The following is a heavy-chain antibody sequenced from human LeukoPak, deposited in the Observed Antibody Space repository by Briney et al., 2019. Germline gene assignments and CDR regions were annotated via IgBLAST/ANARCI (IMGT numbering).Heavy chain of an antibody. CDR1: GFKFSSYS. V-gene: IGHV3-48*01. Sequence: GGSLSFSGVASGFKFSSYSMNGFRQAPGKGLGWVSYISGSSGTIYYADSVKGRFTISRDNAKNSQYLQMLSLRAEDTAVYYRARRSEFGVPYYMDIWGKGTTVTVSS. CDR3: ARRSEFGVPYYMDI. D-gene: IGHD3-16*01. J-gene: IGHJ6*03. CDR2: ISGSSGTI.